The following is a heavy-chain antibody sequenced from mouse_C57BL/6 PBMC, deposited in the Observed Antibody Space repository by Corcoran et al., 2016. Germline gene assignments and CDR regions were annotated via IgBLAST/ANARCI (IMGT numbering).Heavy chain of an antibody. Sequence: QVQLQQSGAELARPGASVKLSCKASGYTFTSYGISWVKQRTGQGLEWIGEIYPRSGNTYYNEKFKGKATLTADKSSSTAYMELRSLTSEDSAVYFCARDGYGSSYGPHYFDYWGQGTTLTVSS. CDR3: ARDGYGSSYGPHYFDY. CDR2: IYPRSGNT. CDR1: GYTFTSYG. J-gene: IGHJ2*01. V-gene: IGHV1-81*01. D-gene: IGHD1-1*01.